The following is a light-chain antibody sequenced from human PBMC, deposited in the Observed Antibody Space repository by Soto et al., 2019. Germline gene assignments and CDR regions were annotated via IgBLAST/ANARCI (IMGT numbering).Light chain of an antibody. Sequence: EIVMTQSPATLSVSPGERATLSCRASQSVSSNLAWYQQKPGQAPRLLIYGASTRSTGIPARCSGRWSGTEFTLTISILQSEDFAVYCCQHYNTSTTFGQGTRLQIK. CDR2: GAS. CDR3: QHYNTSTT. CDR1: QSVSSN. J-gene: IGKJ5*01. V-gene: IGKV3-15*01.